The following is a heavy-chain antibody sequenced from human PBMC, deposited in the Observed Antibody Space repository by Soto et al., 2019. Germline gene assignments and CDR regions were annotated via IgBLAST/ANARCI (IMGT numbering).Heavy chain of an antibody. J-gene: IGHJ4*02. CDR2: TYYSGST. D-gene: IGHD3-10*01. Sequence: QVQLQESGPGLVKPSQTLSLTCTVSGCSISSGDYYWSWIRQPPGKGLEWIGYTYYSGSTYYNPSLRSRVTTSVDTSKNNFSLKLSSVTAADTAVYYCAIVGGFGATTIDYWGQGTLVTVSS. V-gene: IGHV4-30-4*01. CDR1: GCSISSGDYY. CDR3: AIVGGFGATTIDY.